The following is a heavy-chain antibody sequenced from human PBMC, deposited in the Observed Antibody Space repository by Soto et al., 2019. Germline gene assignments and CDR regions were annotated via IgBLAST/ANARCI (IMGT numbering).Heavy chain of an antibody. J-gene: IGHJ4*02. CDR1: GGSVSSGSYY. Sequence: SETLSLTCTVSGGSVSSGSYYWSWIRQPPGKGLEWIGYIYYSGSTNYNPSLKSRVTISVDTSKNQFSLKLSSVTAADTTVYYCARLRKRTSVGATKGGFDYWGQGTLVTVSS. CDR3: ARLRKRTSVGATKGGFDY. V-gene: IGHV4-61*01. D-gene: IGHD1-26*01. CDR2: IYYSGST.